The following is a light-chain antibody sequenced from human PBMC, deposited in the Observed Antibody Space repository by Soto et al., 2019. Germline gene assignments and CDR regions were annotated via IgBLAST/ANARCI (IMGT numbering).Light chain of an antibody. CDR3: SSYTSSSRGI. CDR2: EVS. J-gene: IGLJ2*01. V-gene: IGLV2-14*01. Sequence: QSALTQPAFVSGSPGQSITISCTGTSSDVGAYNYVSWYQQHPGKAPKLMIYEVSNRPSGVSNRFSGSKSGNTASLTISGLQAEDEADYYCSSYTSSSRGIFGGGTKVTVL. CDR1: SSDVGAYNY.